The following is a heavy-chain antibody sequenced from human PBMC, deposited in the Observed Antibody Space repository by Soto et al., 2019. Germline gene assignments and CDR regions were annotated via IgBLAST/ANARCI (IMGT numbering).Heavy chain of an antibody. CDR1: GFTFSSYD. CDR2: IGTAGDT. J-gene: IGHJ4*02. D-gene: IGHD6-13*01. V-gene: IGHV3-13*01. CDR3: ARARVHSSWYDY. Sequence: GGSLRLSCAASGFTFSSYDMHWVRQATGKGLEWVSAIGTAGDTYYPGSVKGRFTISRENAKNSLYLQMNSLRAGDTAVYYCARARVHSSWYDYWGQGTLVTVSS.